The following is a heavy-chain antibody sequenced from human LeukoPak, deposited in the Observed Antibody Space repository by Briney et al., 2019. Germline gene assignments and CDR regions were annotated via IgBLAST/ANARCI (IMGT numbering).Heavy chain of an antibody. CDR3: AEYGRYNLNYADY. CDR2: ISGYNGNR. J-gene: IGHJ4*02. CDR1: GYTFTTYG. V-gene: IGHV1-18*01. Sequence: ASVKVSCKASGYTFTTYGISWVRQAPGQGLEWMGWISGYNGNRNNAQKLQDRVTMTTDTSTSTAYMELRSLRSDDTAVYYCAEYGRYNLNYADYWGQGTLVTVSS. D-gene: IGHD1-20*01.